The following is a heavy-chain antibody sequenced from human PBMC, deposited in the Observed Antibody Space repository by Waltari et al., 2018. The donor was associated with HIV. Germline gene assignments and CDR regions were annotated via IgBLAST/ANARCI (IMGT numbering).Heavy chain of an antibody. V-gene: IGHV3-66*01. Sequence: VRLVESGGALVRPGGALRLSCTASGFTVDNSSMTWVRHASGKGLEWVSTVYSDGTTVYADSVKGRFSTSRDTSKNILHLLMDSRRVDDTAVYYCAREVFYYDNSGHPGWFDPWGQGTLVAVSS. J-gene: IGHJ5*02. CDR3: AREVFYYDNSGHPGWFDP. CDR1: GFTVDNSS. CDR2: VYSDGTT. D-gene: IGHD3-22*01.